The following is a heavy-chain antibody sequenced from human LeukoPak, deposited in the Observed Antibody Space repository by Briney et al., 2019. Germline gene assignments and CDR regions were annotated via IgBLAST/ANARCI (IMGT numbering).Heavy chain of an antibody. CDR1: GGSFSGYY. CDR2: INHSGST. CDR3: ARDGYSYGYEDY. Sequence: SETLSLTCAVYGGSFSGYYWSWIRQPPGKGLEWIGEINHSGSTNYNPSLKSRVTISVDTSKNQLSLKLSSVTAADTAVYYCARDGYSYGYEDYWGQGTLVTVSS. J-gene: IGHJ4*02. D-gene: IGHD5-18*01. V-gene: IGHV4-34*01.